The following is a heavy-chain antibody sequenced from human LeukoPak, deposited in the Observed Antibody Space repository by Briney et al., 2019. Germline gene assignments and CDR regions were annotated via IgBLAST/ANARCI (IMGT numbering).Heavy chain of an antibody. J-gene: IGHJ4*02. CDR2: ICFSRTT. CDR3: GRHFPETGRDEQPLEY. CDR1: GGSTSSSNYY. D-gene: IGHD3-10*01. V-gene: IGHV4-39*01. Sequence: KPSETLSLTCTVSGGSTSSSNYYWGWIRQPPGKGLEWIGSICFSRTTYYNPSLKSRVTMSIDTPKNHFSLKVASVTAADTAVYYCGRHFPETGRDEQPLEYWGQGSLFTVSS.